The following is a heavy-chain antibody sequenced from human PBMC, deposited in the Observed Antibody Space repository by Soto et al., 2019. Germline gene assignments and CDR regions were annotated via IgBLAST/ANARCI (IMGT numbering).Heavy chain of an antibody. J-gene: IGHJ4*02. D-gene: IGHD1-1*01. CDR3: ARDGIGGTAFRGFLDY. Sequence: PGGSLRLSCAASKSIFTGYGMHWVRQTPGKGLEWVAVIRLAGTDEPYADSVKGRFTICGEDSKNRLYLQRSSGRVEDMALDYCARDGIGGTAFRGFLDYWGQGTLVTGSS. V-gene: IGHV3-33*01. CDR2: IRLAGTDE. CDR1: KSIFTGYG.